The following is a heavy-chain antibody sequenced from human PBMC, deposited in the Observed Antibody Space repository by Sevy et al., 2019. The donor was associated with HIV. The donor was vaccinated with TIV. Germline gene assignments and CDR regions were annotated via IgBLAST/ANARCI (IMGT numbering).Heavy chain of an antibody. CDR3: ARDSGIAAV. CDR2: IDVYNGET. J-gene: IGHJ4*02. V-gene: IGHV1-18*01. D-gene: IGHD6-13*01. Sequence: ATVKVSCKASGYTFSTYGISWVRQAPGHGLEWMGWIDVYNGETNYAQKFQGRLTVTTDTSTNTAYMELRSLKSDDTALYYSARDSGIAAVWGQGTLVTVSS. CDR1: GYTFSTYG.